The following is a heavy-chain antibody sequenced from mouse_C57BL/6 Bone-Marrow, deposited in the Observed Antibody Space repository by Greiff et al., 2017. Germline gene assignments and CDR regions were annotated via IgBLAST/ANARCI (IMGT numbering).Heavy chain of an antibody. CDR2: IDPENGDT. CDR1: GFNIKDDY. Sequence: EVQLQQSGAELVRPGASVKLSCTASGFNIKDDYMHWVKQRPEQGLEWIGWIDPENGDTEYASTFLGKATITADTSSNTAYLQLSSLTSEDTAVYYCTTHYYGSSYEAWFAYWGQGTLVTVSA. J-gene: IGHJ3*01. D-gene: IGHD1-1*01. CDR3: TTHYYGSSYEAWFAY. V-gene: IGHV14-4*01.